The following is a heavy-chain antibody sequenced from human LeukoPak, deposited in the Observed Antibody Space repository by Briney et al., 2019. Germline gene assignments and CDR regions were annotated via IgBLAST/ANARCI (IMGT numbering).Heavy chain of an antibody. Sequence: SETLSLTCAVSGASVSSDTYYWNWIRQPPGKGLEWSGYIYHGGNTNYNPSLEGRATISLDTSKNQFSLRLKSVTAADTAIFYCATERSEWPGRWFDPWGQGTLVSVSS. V-gene: IGHV4-61*01. J-gene: IGHJ5*02. CDR3: ATERSEWPGRWFDP. CDR2: IYHGGNT. CDR1: GASVSSDTYY. D-gene: IGHD3-3*01.